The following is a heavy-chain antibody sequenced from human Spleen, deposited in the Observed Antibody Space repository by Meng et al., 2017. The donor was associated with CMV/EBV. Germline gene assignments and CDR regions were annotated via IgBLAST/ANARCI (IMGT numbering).Heavy chain of an antibody. Sequence: GESLKISCVASGFTFTTSGFHWVRQAPGKGLEWLAFIRYDGNNEYYAESVKGRFTVSRDNSKSTLYLHMNSLRAEDTAFYYCAKDNSPTVTPFFDYWGQGTLVTVSS. D-gene: IGHD4-11*01. CDR3: AKDNSPTVTPFFDY. V-gene: IGHV3-30*02. CDR2: IRYDGNNE. CDR1: GFTFTTSG. J-gene: IGHJ4*02.